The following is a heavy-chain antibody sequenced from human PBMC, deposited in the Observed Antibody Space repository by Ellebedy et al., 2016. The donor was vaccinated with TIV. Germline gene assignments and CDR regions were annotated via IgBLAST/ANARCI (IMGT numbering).Heavy chain of an antibody. V-gene: IGHV1-69*13. Sequence: SVQVSCXASGGTFSSYAISWVRQAPGQGLEWMGGIIPIFGTANYAQKFQGRVTITADESTSTAYMELSSLRSEDTAVYYCARELLRTGEFDYWGQGTLVTVSS. CDR1: GGTFSSYA. J-gene: IGHJ4*02. CDR2: IIPIFGTA. D-gene: IGHD1-1*01. CDR3: ARELLRTGEFDY.